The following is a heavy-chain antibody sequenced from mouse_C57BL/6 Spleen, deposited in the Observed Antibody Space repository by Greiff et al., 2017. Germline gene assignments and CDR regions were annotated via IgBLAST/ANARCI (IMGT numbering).Heavy chain of an antibody. CDR2: IWWDDDK. Sequence: QVTLKVSGPGILQPSQTLSLTCSFSGFSLSTFGMGVGWIRQPSGKGLEWLAHIWWDDDKYYNPALKSRLTISKATSKNQVFLKIANVDTAYTSTYYCARPYYSNLYYYAMDYWGQGTSVTVSS. J-gene: IGHJ4*01. CDR1: GFSLSTFGMG. D-gene: IGHD2-5*01. V-gene: IGHV8-8*01. CDR3: ARPYYSNLYYYAMDY.